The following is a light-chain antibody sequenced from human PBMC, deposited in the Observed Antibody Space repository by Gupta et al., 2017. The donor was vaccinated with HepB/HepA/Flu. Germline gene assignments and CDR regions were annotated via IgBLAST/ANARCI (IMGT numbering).Light chain of an antibody. CDR3: QQSHSLPQT. CDR2: AAS. J-gene: IGKJ2*01. Sequence: IQMTQSPSSLSASVGDRVTITCRASQSISSYLNWYQQKPGKAPNLLIYAASNLQSGAPSRFSGGGYGTDFTLTISSLQPEDLATYYCQQSHSLPQTFGQGTKLEIK. V-gene: IGKV1-39*01. CDR1: QSISSY.